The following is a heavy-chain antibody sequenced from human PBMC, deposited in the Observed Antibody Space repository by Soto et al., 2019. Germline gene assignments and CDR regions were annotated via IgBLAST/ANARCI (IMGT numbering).Heavy chain of an antibody. CDR1: GFTFINYA. D-gene: IGHD6-19*01. Sequence: GGSLRLSCAASGFTFINYAMTWVRQAPGEGLEWVSTISGNGANTHYADSVKGRFSISRDNSKNTLYIQMNSLRADDTAVYYCAKDYGSSRYFFDYWGQGALVTVSS. CDR3: AKDYGSSRYFFDY. CDR2: ISGNGANT. J-gene: IGHJ4*02. V-gene: IGHV3-23*01.